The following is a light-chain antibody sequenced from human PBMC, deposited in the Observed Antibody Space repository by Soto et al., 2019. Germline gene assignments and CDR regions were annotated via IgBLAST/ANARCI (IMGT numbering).Light chain of an antibody. Sequence: EFVLTQSPGTLSLSPGERATLXXRASQSVSSSYLAWYQQKPGQAPRXXSYGASSRATGIPDRFSGSGSGTDFTLTISRLEPEDFAVYYCQQYGSSPITFGQGTRLEIK. V-gene: IGKV3-20*01. J-gene: IGKJ5*01. CDR1: QSVSSSY. CDR2: GAS. CDR3: QQYGSSPIT.